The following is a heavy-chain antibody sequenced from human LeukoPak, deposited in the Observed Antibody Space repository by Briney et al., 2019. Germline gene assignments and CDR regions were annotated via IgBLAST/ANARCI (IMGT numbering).Heavy chain of an antibody. V-gene: IGHV4-59*08. Sequence: SETLSLTCAVYGGSFSSYYWSWIRQPPGKGLEWIGYIYYSGSTNYNPSLKSRVTISVDTSKNQFSLKLSSVTAADTAVYYCARGREYYDSSGIFDYWGQGTLVTVSS. CDR1: GGSFSSYY. J-gene: IGHJ4*02. CDR2: IYYSGST. CDR3: ARGREYYDSSGIFDY. D-gene: IGHD3-22*01.